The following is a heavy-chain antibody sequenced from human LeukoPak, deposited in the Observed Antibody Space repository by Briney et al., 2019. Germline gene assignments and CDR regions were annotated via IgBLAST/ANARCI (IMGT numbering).Heavy chain of an antibody. CDR2: MFYSGIT. D-gene: IGHD3-3*01. V-gene: IGHV4-39*01. J-gene: IGHJ4*02. Sequence: SETLSLTCSVSGGSISSSDYYWGWIRLPPGKGLEWIGTMFYSGITYYSPSLKSRVTISVDTSKNQFSLKLSSVTAADTAVYFCARHGSSGVVITNFDYWGQGTLVTVSS. CDR1: GGSISSSDYY. CDR3: ARHGSSGVVITNFDY.